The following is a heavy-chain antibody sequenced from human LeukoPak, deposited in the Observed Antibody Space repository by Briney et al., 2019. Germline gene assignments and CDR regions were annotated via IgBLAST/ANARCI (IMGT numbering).Heavy chain of an antibody. CDR3: EKDLVGEFSYSRAFDI. CDR1: GFTFSNYG. Sequence: GGSLRLSYAAAGFTFSNYGMHWARQAPGKWLEWVPFISYGGSNKYYADCVKGRFTISRDNSKHTVYLQMNSLRAEDTAVFYCEKDLVGEFSYSRAFDIWGQGTMVNVSS. D-gene: IGHD3-16*01. CDR2: ISYGGSNK. V-gene: IGHV3-30*18. J-gene: IGHJ3*02.